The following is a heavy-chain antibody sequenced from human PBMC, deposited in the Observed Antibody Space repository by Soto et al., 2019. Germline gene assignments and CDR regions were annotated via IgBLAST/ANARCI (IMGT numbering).Heavy chain of an antibody. CDR1: GFSLSTDDVG. J-gene: IGHJ4*02. V-gene: IGHV2-5*02. CDR3: ACSKYSISSFDY. D-gene: IGHD6-6*01. Sequence: SGPTLVNPTQTLTLTCTFSGFSLSTDDVGVGWIRQPPGKALDWLAVIYWDDDKRYSPSLKSRLTITKDTSKNQVLLTMTNMDPVDTPTYFCACSKYSISSFDYWGQGALVTVSS. CDR2: IYWDDDK.